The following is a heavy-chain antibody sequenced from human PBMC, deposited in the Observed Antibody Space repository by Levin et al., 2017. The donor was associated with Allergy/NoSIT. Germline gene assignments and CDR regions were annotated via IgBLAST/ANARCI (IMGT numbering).Heavy chain of an antibody. CDR3: ARVSSVDMVRGVRRRNPTKVIDY. D-gene: IGHD3-10*01. Sequence: SETLSLTCAVYGGSFSGYYWSWIRQPPGRGLEWIGEINHSGSTNYNPSLKSRVTISVDTSKNQFSLKLSSVTAADTAVYYCARVSSVDMVRGVRRRNPTKVIDYWGQGTLVTVSS. CDR2: INHSGST. V-gene: IGHV4-34*01. J-gene: IGHJ4*02. CDR1: GGSFSGYY.